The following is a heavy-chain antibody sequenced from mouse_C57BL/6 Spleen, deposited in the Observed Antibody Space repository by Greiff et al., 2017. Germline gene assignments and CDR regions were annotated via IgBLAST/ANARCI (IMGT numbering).Heavy chain of an antibody. CDR3: ARSYSNYLYYFDY. CDR2: LDPANGNT. Sequence: VQLQESVAELVRPGASVKLSCTASGLNIKNTYMHWVKQRPEQGLEWIGRLDPANGNTKSAPKFQGKATITADTSANTADLQLSSLTSDDTAIEYCARSYSNYLYYFDYWGQGTTLTVSS. CDR1: GLNIKNTY. V-gene: IGHV14-3*01. D-gene: IGHD2-5*01. J-gene: IGHJ2*01.